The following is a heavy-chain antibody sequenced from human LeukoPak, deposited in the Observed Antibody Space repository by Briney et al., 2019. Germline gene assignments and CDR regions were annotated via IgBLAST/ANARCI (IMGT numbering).Heavy chain of an antibody. CDR2: INPSGGST. J-gene: IGHJ6*03. CDR1: GYTFTSYY. D-gene: IGHD3-16*01. Sequence: ASVKVSCKASGYTFTSYYMHWVRQAPGQGLECMGIINPSGGSTSYAQKFQGRVTMTRDMSTSTVYMELSSLRSEDTAVYYCARGVGQDYYYYYYMDVWGKGTTVTISS. CDR3: ARGVGQDYYYYYYMDV. V-gene: IGHV1-46*01.